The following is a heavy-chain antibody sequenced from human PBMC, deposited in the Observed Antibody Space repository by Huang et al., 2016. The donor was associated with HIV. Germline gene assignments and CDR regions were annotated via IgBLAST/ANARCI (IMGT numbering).Heavy chain of an antibody. CDR2: VIHRGSA. D-gene: IGHD3-16*01. V-gene: IGHV4-34*12. J-gene: IGHJ3*02. CDR3: ARSLMGEDPFDI. CDR1: GGPLSGHS. Sequence: QVRLHQWGTGLVRPSETLSLTCAVYGGPLSGHSWSWVRLPPGGSLEWLGEVIHRGSANYNPSLKSRLSMSIDTSKKQFSLKLGSVTAADTALYYGARSLMGEDPFDIWGQGTLVTVSS.